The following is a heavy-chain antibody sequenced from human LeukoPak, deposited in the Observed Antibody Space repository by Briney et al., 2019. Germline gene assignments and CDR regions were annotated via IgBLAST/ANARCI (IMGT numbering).Heavy chain of an antibody. CDR2: INNNGDST. CDR3: VKTMMTFGGVIRTDAFDI. V-gene: IGHV3-64D*06. CDR1: GXTFSTFA. D-gene: IGHD3-16*01. Sequence: GGSLRLSCSASGXTFSTFAMHWVRQAPGKRQEYVSGINNNGDSTYYSDSVKARLTISRDNSKNTLFLQMASLRAEDTAVYYCVKTMMTFGGVIRTDAFDIWGQGTMVIVSS. J-gene: IGHJ3*02.